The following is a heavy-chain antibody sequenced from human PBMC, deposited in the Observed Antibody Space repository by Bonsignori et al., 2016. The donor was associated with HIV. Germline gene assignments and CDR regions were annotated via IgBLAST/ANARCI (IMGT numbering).Heavy chain of an antibody. CDR2: ISSSSSYI. D-gene: IGHD6-19*01. Sequence: VRQMPGKGLEWVSSISSSSSYIYYADSVKGRFTISRDNAKNSLYLQMNSLRAEDTAVYYCARDGGSGWSYYYYYYMDVWGKGTTVTVSS. J-gene: IGHJ6*03. CDR3: ARDGGSGWSYYYYYYMDV. V-gene: IGHV3-21*01.